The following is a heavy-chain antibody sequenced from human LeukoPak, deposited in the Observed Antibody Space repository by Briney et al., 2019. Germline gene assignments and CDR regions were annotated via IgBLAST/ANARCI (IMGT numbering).Heavy chain of an antibody. Sequence: PGGSLRLSCVASEFTFNTYSMNWVRQAPGKGLEWVSSISSTSHYIFYADSVRGRFTISRDNAKSSLYLQMSSLRAEDTAVYYCARDTPGGYCTSTSCYQYYGMDVWGKGTTVTVSS. J-gene: IGHJ6*04. D-gene: IGHD2-2*01. CDR1: EFTFNTYS. V-gene: IGHV3-21*01. CDR2: ISSTSHYI. CDR3: ARDTPGGYCTSTSCYQYYGMDV.